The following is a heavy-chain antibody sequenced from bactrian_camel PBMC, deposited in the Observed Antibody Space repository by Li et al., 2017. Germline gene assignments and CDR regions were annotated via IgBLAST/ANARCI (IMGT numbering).Heavy chain of an antibody. CDR2: ITTAGSP. Sequence: VQLVESGGGSVQGGGSLRLSCAASGFSFSDRCMGWFRQAPGMEREGVASITTAGSPYIADSVKGRFTISQDNAKNTLYLQMNSLKSEDTAMYYCAAATCWRLDPDWGNPYKVWGQGTQVTVS. D-gene: IGHD5*01. CDR1: GFSFSDRC. CDR3: AAATCWRLDPDWGNPYKV. J-gene: IGHJ4*01. V-gene: IGHV3S67*01.